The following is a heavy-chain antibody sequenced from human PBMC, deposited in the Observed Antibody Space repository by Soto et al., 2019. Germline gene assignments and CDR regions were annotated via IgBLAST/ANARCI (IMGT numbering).Heavy chain of an antibody. CDR2: INHRETT. J-gene: IGHJ4*02. V-gene: IGHV4-30-2*01. CDR1: AALTMVAGST. D-gene: IGHD2-15*01. CDR3: ARGGGPDFLDY. Sequence: LSRTSSLSAALTMVAGSTLRWIRQTPGKGLEWIGYINHRETTYYNPSLESRLTLSIDRAKNQFSLNLHSMTAADRAVYFCARGGGPDFLDYWGQGILVTVSS.